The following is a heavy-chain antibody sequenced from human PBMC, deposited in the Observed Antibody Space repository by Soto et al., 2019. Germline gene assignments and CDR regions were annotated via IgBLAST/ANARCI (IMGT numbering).Heavy chain of an antibody. D-gene: IGHD7-27*01. CDR3: ASSLLTPFDY. J-gene: IGHJ4*02. CDR2: INSDGGST. CDR1: GFTFSNYW. V-gene: IGHV3-74*01. Sequence: WVSLRLSCGASGFTFSNYWMHWVRQVPGKGLVWVSRINSDGGSTTYADSVKGRFTISRDNAKSTLYLQLNSLRVEDTAVYYCASSLLTPFDYWGQGTLVTVSS.